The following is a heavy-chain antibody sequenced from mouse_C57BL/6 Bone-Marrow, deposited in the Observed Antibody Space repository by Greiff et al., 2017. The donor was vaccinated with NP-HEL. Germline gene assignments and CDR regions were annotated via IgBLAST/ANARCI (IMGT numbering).Heavy chain of an antibody. CDR3: ARSRGSSGLGY. J-gene: IGHJ2*01. CDR2: INPNNGGT. D-gene: IGHD3-2*02. V-gene: IGHV1-26*01. CDR1: GYTFTDYY. Sequence: EVQLQQSGPELVKPGASVKISCKASGYTFTDYYMNWVKQSHGKSLEWIGDINPNNGGTSYNQKFKGKATLTVDKSSSTAYMELRSLTSEDSAVYYCARSRGSSGLGYWGQGTTLTVSS.